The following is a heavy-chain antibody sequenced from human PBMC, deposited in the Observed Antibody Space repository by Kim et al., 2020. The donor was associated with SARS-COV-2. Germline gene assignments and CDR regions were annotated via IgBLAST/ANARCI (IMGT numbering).Heavy chain of an antibody. V-gene: IGHV1-69*13. D-gene: IGHD3-10*01. CDR3: AQARLGSGSYYNPLDYYGMDV. CDR2: IIPIFGTA. J-gene: IGHJ6*02. Sequence: SVKVSCKASGGTFSSYAISWVRQAPGQGLEWMGGIIPIFGTANYAQKFQGRVTITADESTSTAYMELSSLRSEDTAVYYCAQARLGSGSYYNPLDYYGMDVWGQGTTVTVSS. CDR1: GGTFSSYA.